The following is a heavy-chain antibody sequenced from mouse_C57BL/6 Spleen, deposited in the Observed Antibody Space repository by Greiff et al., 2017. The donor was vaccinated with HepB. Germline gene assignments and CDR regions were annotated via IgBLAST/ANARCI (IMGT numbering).Heavy chain of an antibody. D-gene: IGHD1-1*01. CDR3: TAYYPYYFDY. V-gene: IGHV6-3*01. CDR1: GFTFSNYW. CDR2: IRLKSDNYAT. Sequence: EVQVVESGGGLVQPGGSMKLSCVASGFTFSNYWMNWVRQSPEKGLEWVAQIRLKSDNYATHYAESVKGRFTISRDDSKSSVYLQMNNLRAEDTGIYYCTAYYPYYFDYWGQGTTLTVSS. J-gene: IGHJ2*01.